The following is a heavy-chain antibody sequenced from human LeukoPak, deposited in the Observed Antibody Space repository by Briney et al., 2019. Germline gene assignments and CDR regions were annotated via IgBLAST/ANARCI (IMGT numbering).Heavy chain of an antibody. CDR3: ARDPTPYCGGDCYGWYFDL. CDR1: GGTFSSYA. CDR2: IIPILGIA. V-gene: IGHV1-69*04. Sequence: ASVEVSCKASGGTFSSYAISWVRQAPGQGLEWMGRIIPILGIANYAQKLQGRVTITADKSTSTAYMELSSLRSEDTAVYYCARDPTPYCGGDCYGWYFDLWGRGTLVTVSS. D-gene: IGHD2-21*02. J-gene: IGHJ2*01.